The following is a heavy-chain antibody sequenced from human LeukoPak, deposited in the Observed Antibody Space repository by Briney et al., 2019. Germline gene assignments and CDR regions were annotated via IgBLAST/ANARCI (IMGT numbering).Heavy chain of an antibody. Sequence: SETLSLTCTVSGGSISSGDYYWSWIRQPPGKGLEWIGYIYYSGSTYYNPSLKSRVTISVDTSKNQFSLKLSSVTAAGTAVYYCAREGNTAMDNWGQGTLVTVSS. CDR3: AREGNTAMDN. J-gene: IGHJ4*02. D-gene: IGHD5-18*01. V-gene: IGHV4-30-4*01. CDR1: GGSISSGDYY. CDR2: IYYSGST.